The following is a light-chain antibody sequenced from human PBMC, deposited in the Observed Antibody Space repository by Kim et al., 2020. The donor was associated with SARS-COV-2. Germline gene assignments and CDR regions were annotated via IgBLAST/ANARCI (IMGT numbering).Light chain of an antibody. J-gene: IGLJ1*01. CDR3: CSYAGSYV. CDR2: DVS. CDR1: SSDVGCSNY. V-gene: IGLV2-11*01. Sequence: SPGHSLTIPCPGTSSDVGCSNYVSWYQHHPRKAPKLMIYDVSKRPSGVPDRFSGSKSGNTASLTISGLQAEDEADYYCCSYAGSYVFGTGTKVTVL.